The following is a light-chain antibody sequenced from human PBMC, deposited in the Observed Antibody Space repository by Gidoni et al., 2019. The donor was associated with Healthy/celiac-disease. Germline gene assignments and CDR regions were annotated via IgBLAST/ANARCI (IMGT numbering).Light chain of an antibody. Sequence: AIRMTQSPSSFSASTGNSVTITCRASQGISSYLAWYQQKPGKAPKLLIYAASTLQSGVPSRFSGSGSGTGFTLTISCLQSEDFATYYCQQYYSYPLTFGPGTKVDIK. CDR1: QGISSY. CDR2: AAS. J-gene: IGKJ3*01. V-gene: IGKV1-8*01. CDR3: QQYYSYPLT.